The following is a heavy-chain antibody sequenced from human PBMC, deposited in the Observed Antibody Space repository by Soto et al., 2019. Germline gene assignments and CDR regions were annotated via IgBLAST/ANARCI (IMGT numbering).Heavy chain of an antibody. Sequence: VQLVQSGAEVKKPGSSVKVSCKASGGSLSNYGISWVRQAPGQGHEWMGAIIPVFGTPNYAQKFQDRVTITADESTTTVYMEVRSLTSEDTAVYYCARGDATKIVVTTYYAMDVWGQGTTVTVSS. D-gene: IGHD3-22*01. CDR2: IIPVFGTP. V-gene: IGHV1-69*12. CDR1: GGSLSNYG. J-gene: IGHJ6*02. CDR3: ARGDATKIVVTTYYAMDV.